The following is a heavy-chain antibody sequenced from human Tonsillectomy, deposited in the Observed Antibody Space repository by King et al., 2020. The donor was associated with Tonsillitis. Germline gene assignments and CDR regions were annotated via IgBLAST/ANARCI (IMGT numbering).Heavy chain of an antibody. D-gene: IGHD4-17*01. V-gene: IGHV3-30*02. CDR3: AKDRDSGEDEPLDH. CDR2: ISYDGSTK. Sequence: VQLVESGGGVVQSGGSLRLSCAASGFTFSSYGIHWVRQAPGKGLEWVAYISYDGSTKYYADAVKGRFTISRDISKNTVYLQMSSLRVEDTAVFYCAKDRDSGEDEPLDHWGEGDLVTVS. J-gene: IGHJ4*02. CDR1: GFTFSSYG.